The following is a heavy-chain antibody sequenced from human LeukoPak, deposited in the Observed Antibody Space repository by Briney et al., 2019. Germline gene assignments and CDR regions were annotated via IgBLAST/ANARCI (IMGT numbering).Heavy chain of an antibody. D-gene: IGHD3-3*01. CDR2: IYTSGST. CDR3: ATSRVVKAFDI. V-gene: IGHV4-61*02. CDR1: GGSISSGSYY. J-gene: IGHJ3*02. Sequence: SQTLSLTCTVSGGSISSGSYYWSWIRQPAGKGLEWIGRIYTSGSTNYNPSLESRVTISVDTSKNEFSLKLSSVTAADTAVYYCATSRVVKAFDIWGQGTMVTVSS.